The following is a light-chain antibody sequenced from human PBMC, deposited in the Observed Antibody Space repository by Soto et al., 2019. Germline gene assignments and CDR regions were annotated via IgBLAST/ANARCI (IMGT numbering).Light chain of an antibody. J-gene: IGKJ5*01. CDR2: DAS. CDR1: QDISNY. Sequence: DIQMTQSPSSLSASVGDRVTITCQASQDISNYLNWYQQKPVKAPKLLIYDASNLETGVPSRFSGCGSGTDFTFTISSLQHEDIGTYYCQQYDNLPITFGQGTRLEIK. V-gene: IGKV1-33*01. CDR3: QQYDNLPIT.